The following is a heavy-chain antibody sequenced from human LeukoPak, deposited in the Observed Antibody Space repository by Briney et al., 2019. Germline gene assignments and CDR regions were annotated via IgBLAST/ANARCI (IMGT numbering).Heavy chain of an antibody. CDR1: GGTFSSYA. CDR3: ARDHPNSSGYSFDY. CDR2: IIPIFGTA. Sequence: SVXXXCKASGGTFSSYAISWVRQAPGQGVEWMGGIIPIFGTANYAQKFQGRVTITADESTRTAYMEMSSLRSEDTAVYYCARDHPNSSGYSFDYWGQGTLVTVSS. V-gene: IGHV1-69*01. J-gene: IGHJ4*02. D-gene: IGHD3-22*01.